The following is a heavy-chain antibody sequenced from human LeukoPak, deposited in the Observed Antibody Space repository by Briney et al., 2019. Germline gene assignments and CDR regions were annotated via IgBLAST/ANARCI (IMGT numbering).Heavy chain of an antibody. J-gene: IGHJ4*02. CDR2: ISGSGGST. CDR1: GFTFSSYA. D-gene: IGHD4-17*01. CDR3: AKDSGHTVTTNAPIGY. V-gene: IGHV3-23*01. Sequence: GGPLRLSCAASGFTFSSYAMSWVRQAPGKGLEWVSAISGSGGSTYYADSVKGRFTISRDNSKNTLYLQMNSLRAEDTAVYYCAKDSGHTVTTNAPIGYGGQGTLVTVSS.